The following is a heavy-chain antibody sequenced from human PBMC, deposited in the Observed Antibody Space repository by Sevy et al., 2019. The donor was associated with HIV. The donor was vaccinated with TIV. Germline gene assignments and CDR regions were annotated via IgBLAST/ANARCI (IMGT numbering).Heavy chain of an antibody. CDR3: AAQGWAAAIGYFQH. CDR2: IRYDGSNK. CDR1: GFTFSSYG. Sequence: GGSLRLSCAASGFTFSSYGMHWVRQAPGKGLEWVAFIRYDGSNKYYADSVKGRFTISRDNSKNTLYLQMNSLRAEDTAVYYCAAQGWAAAIGYFQHWGQGTLVTVSS. V-gene: IGHV3-30*02. J-gene: IGHJ1*01. D-gene: IGHD2-2*02.